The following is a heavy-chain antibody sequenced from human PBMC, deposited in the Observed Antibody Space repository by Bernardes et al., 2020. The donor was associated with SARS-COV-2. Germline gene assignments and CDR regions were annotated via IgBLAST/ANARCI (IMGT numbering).Heavy chain of an antibody. V-gene: IGHV1-2*02. CDR3: AREEDGTEWLDY. D-gene: IGHD6-19*01. CDR2: INPNSGVT. Sequence: ASVQVSCKASGSTFTGYYMHWVRQAPGQGLEWMGWINPNSGVTNYAQNFQGRVTMTRDTSIDTAYMELSRLRSDDTAVYYCAREEDGTEWLDYGGQGTLVTVSS. CDR1: GSTFTGYY. J-gene: IGHJ4*02.